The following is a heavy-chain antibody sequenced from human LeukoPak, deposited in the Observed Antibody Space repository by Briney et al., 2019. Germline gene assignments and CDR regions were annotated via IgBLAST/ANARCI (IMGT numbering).Heavy chain of an antibody. D-gene: IGHD2-15*01. J-gene: IGHJ4*02. Sequence: GGSLRLSCAASGFTFSSYFMSWVRQTPWKGLEWLLAISGSGDDTYYADSVKGRFTISRDNSKNTLYPQMNSLRAEDTAVYYCAKGCSGGSCYSFDYWGQGTLVTVSS. CDR2: ISGSGDDT. V-gene: IGHV3-23*01. CDR1: GFTFSSYF. CDR3: AKGCSGGSCYSFDY.